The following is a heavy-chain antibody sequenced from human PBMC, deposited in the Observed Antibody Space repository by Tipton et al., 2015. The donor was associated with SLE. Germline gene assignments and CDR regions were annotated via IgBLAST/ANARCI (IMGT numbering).Heavy chain of an antibody. D-gene: IGHD3-22*01. CDR3: ARGAYYYDSSGYPFDY. CDR1: GFTFSSHA. V-gene: IGHV3-23*03. J-gene: IGHJ4*02. CDR2: TFVGGST. Sequence: SLRLSCVASGFTFSSHAMSWVRQAPGKGLEWVSLTFVGGSTNYAASVKGRFTISRDNSKNTLDLQMNSLRAEDTAVYYCARGAYYYDSSGYPFDYWGQGTLVTVSS.